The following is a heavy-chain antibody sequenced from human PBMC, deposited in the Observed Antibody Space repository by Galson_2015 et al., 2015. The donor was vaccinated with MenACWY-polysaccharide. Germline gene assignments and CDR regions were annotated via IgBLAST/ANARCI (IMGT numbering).Heavy chain of an antibody. D-gene: IGHD6-13*01. CDR2: IQYDGSVK. J-gene: IGHJ3*02. CDR3: AREGSRIVGHALDT. V-gene: IGHV3-33*05. Sequence: SLRLSCAASGFNFRGSGMHWVRQAPGKGLEWVAVIQYDGSVKLYADSVKGRFTISRDNSKNTLFLEMNSLRAEDTAMYFCAREGSRIVGHALDTWGQGTMVTVSS. CDR1: GFNFRGSG.